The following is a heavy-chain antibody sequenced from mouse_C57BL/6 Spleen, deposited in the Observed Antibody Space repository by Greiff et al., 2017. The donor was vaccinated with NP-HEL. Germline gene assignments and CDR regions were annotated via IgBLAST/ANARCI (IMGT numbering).Heavy chain of an antibody. D-gene: IGHD1-1*01. V-gene: IGHV1-66*01. J-gene: IGHJ3*01. Sequence: QVQLQQSGPELVKPGASVKISCKASGYSFTSYYIHWVKQRPGQGLEWIGWIYPGSGNTKYNEKFKGKATLTADTSSSTAYMQLSSLTSEDSAVYYCAREYPTVLDYWGQGTLVTVSA. CDR1: GYSFTSYY. CDR3: AREYPTVLDY. CDR2: IYPGSGNT.